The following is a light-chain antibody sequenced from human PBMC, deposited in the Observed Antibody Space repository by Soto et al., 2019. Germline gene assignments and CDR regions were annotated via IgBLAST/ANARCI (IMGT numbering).Light chain of an antibody. V-gene: IGLV2-14*03. CDR2: DVS. CDR1: SSDVGGYNY. Sequence: QSALTQPASVSGSPGQSITISCTGTSSDVGGYNYVSWYQHHPGKAPKLMIYDVSNRPSGVSNRFSGSKSGNTASLTISGLQAEDEADYYCSSYTGTSTCVFGNGTKVTVL. J-gene: IGLJ1*01. CDR3: SSYTGTSTCV.